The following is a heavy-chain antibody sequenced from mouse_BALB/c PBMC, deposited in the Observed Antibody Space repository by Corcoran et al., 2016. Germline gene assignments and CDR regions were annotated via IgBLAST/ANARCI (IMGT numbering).Heavy chain of an antibody. CDR2: INPYNDGT. Sequence: EVQLQQSGPELVKPGASVKLSCKSSGYTFTSHVMHWVKQKPGQSREWIGYINPYNDGTKYNEKFKGKATLTADKSSSTAYMELSSLTSEDSAVYYCAREGYASYFDYWGQGTTLTVSS. V-gene: IGHV1S136*01. CDR3: AREGYASYFDY. D-gene: IGHD2-2*01. J-gene: IGHJ2*01. CDR1: GYTFTSHV.